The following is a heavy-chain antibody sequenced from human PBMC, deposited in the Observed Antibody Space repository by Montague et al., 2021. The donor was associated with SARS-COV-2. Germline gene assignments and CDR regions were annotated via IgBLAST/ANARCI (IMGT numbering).Heavy chain of an antibody. Sequence: SETLSLTCNVSGGSMARSPDYWAWLRQPPGGGLERIATIHYGGGTYYNLSLQSRVDISVDTSQNKLSLTTTSVPAADTAVYYCAKVDYCRGGTCFRGGFEFWGQGILVPVSS. CDR1: GGSMARSPDY. CDR2: IHYGGGT. D-gene: IGHD2-15*01. CDR3: AKVDYCRGGTCFRGGFEF. J-gene: IGHJ4*02. V-gene: IGHV4-39*01.